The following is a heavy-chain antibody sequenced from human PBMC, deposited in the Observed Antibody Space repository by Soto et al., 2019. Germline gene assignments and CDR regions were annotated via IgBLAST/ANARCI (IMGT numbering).Heavy chain of an antibody. CDR1: GFTFSSYS. CDR3: ARGWYGDYEDWEYNWFDP. Sequence: EVQLVESGGGLVKPGGSLRLSCAASGFTFSSYSMNWVRQAPGKGLEWVSSISSSSSYIYYADSVKGRFTISRDNAKNSLYLQMNSLRAEDTAVYYCARGWYGDYEDWEYNWFDPWGQGTLVTVSS. D-gene: IGHD4-17*01. J-gene: IGHJ5*02. V-gene: IGHV3-21*01. CDR2: ISSSSSYI.